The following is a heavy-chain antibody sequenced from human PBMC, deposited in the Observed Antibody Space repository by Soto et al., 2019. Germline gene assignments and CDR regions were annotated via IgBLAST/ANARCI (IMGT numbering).Heavy chain of an antibody. J-gene: IGHJ6*02. V-gene: IGHV1-18*01. Sequence: ASVKVSCKASGYTFTSYGISWVRQAPGQGLEWMGWINPYNGNTKYAQKLQGRVTMTTDTSTSTAYMELRSLRSDDTAVYYCARDVVRGVITPGYYYGMDVWGQGTTVTVAS. CDR1: GYTFTSYG. CDR2: INPYNGNT. CDR3: ARDVVRGVITPGYYYGMDV. D-gene: IGHD3-10*01.